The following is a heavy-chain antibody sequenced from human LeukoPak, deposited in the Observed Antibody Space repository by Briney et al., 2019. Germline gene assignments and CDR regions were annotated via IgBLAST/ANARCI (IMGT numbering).Heavy chain of an antibody. CDR3: AKMGLKQWPYNSFDY. CDR1: GFTFSSYA. D-gene: IGHD6-19*01. J-gene: IGHJ4*02. CDR2: ISGSGGST. V-gene: IGHV3-23*01. Sequence: GGPLRLSCAASGFTFSSYAMSWVRQAPGKGLEWVSAISGSGGSTYYADSVEGRFTISRDNSKNTLYLQMNSLRAEDTAVYYCAKMGLKQWPYNSFDYWGQGTLVTVSS.